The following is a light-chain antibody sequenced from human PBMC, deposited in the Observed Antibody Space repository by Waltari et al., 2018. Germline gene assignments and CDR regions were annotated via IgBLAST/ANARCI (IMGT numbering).Light chain of an antibody. CDR1: HHFSTL. J-gene: IGKJ4*01. V-gene: IGKV1-5*01. Sequence: IQMTQSPSSLPDSMGDRVTITCRASHHFSTLLAWYQQKPGQAPTLLIYDASSLEKGVPSRFSGSGSGTDFTLIISCLQADDFAIYYCQQFNSDPLPFGRGTKVEIK. CDR2: DAS. CDR3: QQFNSDPLP.